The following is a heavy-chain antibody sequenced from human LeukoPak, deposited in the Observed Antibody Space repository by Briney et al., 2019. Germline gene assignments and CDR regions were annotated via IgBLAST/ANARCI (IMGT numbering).Heavy chain of an antibody. V-gene: IGHV4-4*02. Sequence: SETLSLTCAVSGGSLSSSNWWSWVRQPPGKGLEWIGEVFHGGSTNFNPSLKSRVTISVDRSKNQFSLRLSSVTAADTAVYFCARGEEHGSGTVQFDYWGQGTLVTVSS. CDR1: GGSLSSSNW. CDR3: ARGEEHGSGTVQFDY. J-gene: IGHJ4*02. CDR2: VFHGGST. D-gene: IGHD3-10*01.